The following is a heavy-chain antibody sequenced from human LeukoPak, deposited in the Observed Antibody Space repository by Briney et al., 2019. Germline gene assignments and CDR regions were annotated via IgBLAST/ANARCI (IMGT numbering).Heavy chain of an antibody. J-gene: IGHJ4*02. CDR1: GFTFSSYW. CDR3: AKDESMDY. CDR2: ISYDGSNK. V-gene: IGHV3-30*18. D-gene: IGHD6-6*01. Sequence: PGGSLRLSCAASGFTFSSYWMHWVRQAPGKGLERVAVISYDGSNKYYADSVKGRFTISRDNSKNTLYLQMNSLRAEDTAVYYCAKDESMDYWGQGTLVTVSS.